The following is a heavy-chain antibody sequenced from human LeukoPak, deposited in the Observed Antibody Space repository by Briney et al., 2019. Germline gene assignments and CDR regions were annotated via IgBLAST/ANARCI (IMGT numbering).Heavy chain of an antibody. Sequence: PSETLSLTCTVSGDSISTTTSYWGWIRQPPGKGLEWIGSVYYSGSTFYNPSLTSRVGIAVDTSKNQFSLKLTSVTAADTAIYYCARHVPDNWFDPWGQGGLVTVSS. J-gene: IGHJ5*02. V-gene: IGHV4-39*01. CDR3: ARHVPDNWFDP. CDR2: VYYSGST. D-gene: IGHD3-10*02. CDR1: GDSISTTTSY.